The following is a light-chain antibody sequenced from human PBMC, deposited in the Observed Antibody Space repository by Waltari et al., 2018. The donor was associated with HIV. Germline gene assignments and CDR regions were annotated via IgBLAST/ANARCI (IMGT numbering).Light chain of an antibody. J-gene: IGKJ4*01. CDR1: QAISTY. CDR2: SAY. V-gene: IGKV1-39*01. Sequence: DIQMTQFPSALSASLGDSVVITCRASQAISTYFNWYQQKPGKAPVLLVYSAYKLQSGAPSRFRGAGSGTDFTLTIDNLEPEDFALYFCQQRHSFPPTFGGGSKVE. CDR3: QQRHSFPPT.